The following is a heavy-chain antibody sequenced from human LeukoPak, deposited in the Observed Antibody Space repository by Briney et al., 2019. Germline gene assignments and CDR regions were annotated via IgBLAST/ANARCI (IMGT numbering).Heavy chain of an antibody. V-gene: IGHV1-69*05. CDR1: GGTFSSYA. D-gene: IGHD2-2*01. J-gene: IGHJ3*02. Sequence: ASVKVSCKASGGTFSSYAISWVRQAPGQGLEWMGGIIPIFGTANYAQKFQGRVTITTDESTSTAYMELSSLRSEDTAVYYCATDIVVVPAALYAFDIWGQGTMVTVSS. CDR2: IIPIFGTA. CDR3: ATDIVVVPAALYAFDI.